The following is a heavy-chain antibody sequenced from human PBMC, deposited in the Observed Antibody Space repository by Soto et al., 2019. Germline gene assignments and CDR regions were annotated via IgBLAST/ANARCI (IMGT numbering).Heavy chain of an antibody. CDR3: ARASDIVATSYYYGMDV. CDR2: INPNSGGT. D-gene: IGHD5-12*01. V-gene: IGHV1-2*04. CDR1: GYTFTGYY. J-gene: IGHJ6*02. Sequence: GASVKVSCKASGYTFTGYYMHWVRQASGQGLEWMGWINPNSGGTNYAQKFQGWVTMTRDTSISTAYMELSRLRSDDTAVYYCARASDIVATSYYYGMDVWGQGTTVTVSS.